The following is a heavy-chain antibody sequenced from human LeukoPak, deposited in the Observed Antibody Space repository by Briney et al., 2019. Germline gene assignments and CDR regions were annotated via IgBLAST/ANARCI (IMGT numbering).Heavy chain of an antibody. CDR1: GFTFSSHG. CDR2: MSYDGTNK. Sequence: PGRSLRLSCAASGFTFSSHGMHWVRQAPGKGLEWVALMSYDGTNKVYADSVKGRFTISRDNSKNTLYLEMNNLRAEDTAVYYCAKGTAVDRQYFENWGQGTLVTVSS. J-gene: IGHJ4*02. CDR3: AKGTAVDRQYFEN. V-gene: IGHV3-30*18. D-gene: IGHD1-1*01.